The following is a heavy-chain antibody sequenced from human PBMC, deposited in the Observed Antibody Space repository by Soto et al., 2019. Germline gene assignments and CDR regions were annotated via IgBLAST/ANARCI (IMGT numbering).Heavy chain of an antibody. Sequence: GGSLRLSCAASGFTFSSYAMHWVRQAPGKGLEWVAVISYDGSNKYYADSVKGRFTISRDNSKNTLYLQMNSLRAEDTAVYYCARDRRLFDYWGQGTLVTVSS. CDR1: GFTFSSYA. J-gene: IGHJ4*02. CDR2: ISYDGSNK. CDR3: ARDRRLFDY. V-gene: IGHV3-30-3*01.